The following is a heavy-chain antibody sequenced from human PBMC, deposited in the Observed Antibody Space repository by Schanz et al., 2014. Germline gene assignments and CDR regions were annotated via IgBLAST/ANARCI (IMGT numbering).Heavy chain of an antibody. V-gene: IGHV1-69*09. D-gene: IGHD3-10*01. CDR1: GGTFSRLT. CDR3: GRGFSRSYIDF. J-gene: IGHJ4*02. Sequence: VQLVQSGAEVKRPGASVRVSCKASGGTFSRLTFSWVRQAPGQGLEWMGRVIPILGIANYAQKFQGRVTITADKSTFTAYMELSSLRSDDTAVYYCGRGFSRSYIDFWGQGTLITVSS. CDR2: VIPILGIA.